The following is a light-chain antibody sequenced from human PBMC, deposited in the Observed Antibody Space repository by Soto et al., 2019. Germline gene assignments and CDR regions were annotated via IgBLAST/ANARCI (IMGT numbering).Light chain of an antibody. CDR1: TDDVGGYNY. CDR3: SSYTSSGTLVV. Sequence: QSVLTQPASVSGSPGQSITISCTGTTDDVGGYNYVSWYQQHPGKAPQLMIYDVSNRPSGVSNRFSGSKSGDTASLTISELQAEDEGDYYCSSYTSSGTLVVFGGGTKLTVL. J-gene: IGLJ3*02. V-gene: IGLV2-14*01. CDR2: DVS.